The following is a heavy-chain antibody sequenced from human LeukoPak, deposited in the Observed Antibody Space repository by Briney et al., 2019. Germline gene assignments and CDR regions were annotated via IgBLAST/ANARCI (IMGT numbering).Heavy chain of an antibody. CDR1: GFTFSNYW. CDR3: ARVTPWGYFDY. J-gene: IGHJ4*02. Sequence: GGSLRLSCAAFGFTFSNYWMTWFRQAPGKGLERVASIEQDGSDIHYVDSVKGRFTISRDNAKNSVYLQMNSLRVEDTAVYYCARVTPWGYFDYWGQGTLVTVSS. CDR2: IEQDGSDI. V-gene: IGHV3-7*01. D-gene: IGHD1-26*01.